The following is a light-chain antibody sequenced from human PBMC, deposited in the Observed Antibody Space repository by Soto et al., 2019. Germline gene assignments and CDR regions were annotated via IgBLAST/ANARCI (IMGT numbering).Light chain of an antibody. V-gene: IGLV2-23*01. Sequence: QLVLTQPASVSGSPGQSITISCTGTSSDVGSYNLVSWYQQHPGKAPKVMIYEGSKRPSGVSNRFSGSKSGNTASLTISGLQAEDEADYYCCSYAGSSTVVFGGGTKLTVL. CDR3: CSYAGSSTVV. J-gene: IGLJ2*01. CDR2: EGS. CDR1: SSDVGSYNL.